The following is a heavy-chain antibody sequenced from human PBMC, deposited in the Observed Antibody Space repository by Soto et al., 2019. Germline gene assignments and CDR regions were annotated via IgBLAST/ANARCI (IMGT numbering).Heavy chain of an antibody. V-gene: IGHV5-51*01. CDR3: ARETYYDFWSGPYYGMDV. CDR1: GYRFTSYW. Sequence: PGESLKISCKGSGYRFTSYWIGWVRQMPGKGLEWMGIIYPGDSDTRYSPSFQGQVTISADKSISTAYLQWSSLKASDTAMYYCARETYYDFWSGPYYGMDVWGQGTTVTVSS. D-gene: IGHD3-3*01. J-gene: IGHJ6*02. CDR2: IYPGDSDT.